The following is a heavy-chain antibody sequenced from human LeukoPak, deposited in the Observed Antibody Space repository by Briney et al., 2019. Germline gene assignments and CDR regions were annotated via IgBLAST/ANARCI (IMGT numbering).Heavy chain of an antibody. D-gene: IGHD2-15*01. CDR2: IWYDGSNK. CDR1: GFTFSSYG. CDR3: AKDDGSGHFER. Sequence: GRSLRLSCAASGFTFSSYGMNWVRQAPGKGLELVAVIWYDGSNKYYADSVKGRFTISRDNSKNTLYLQMNRRRAENTAVYYCAKDDGSGHFERWGQVTLVTVSS. J-gene: IGHJ1*01. V-gene: IGHV3-33*03.